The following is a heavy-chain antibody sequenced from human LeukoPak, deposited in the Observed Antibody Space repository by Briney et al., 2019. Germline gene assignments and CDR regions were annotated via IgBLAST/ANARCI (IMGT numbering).Heavy chain of an antibody. D-gene: IGHD3-10*01. Sequence: ASVKVSCKVSGYTLTELSMHWVRQAPGKGLEWMGGFDPEDGETIYAQKFQGRVPMTEDTSTDTAYMGLSSLRSEDTAVYYCATAEARARGVIISDLYYYYGMDVWGQGTTVTVSS. J-gene: IGHJ6*02. CDR2: FDPEDGET. CDR1: GYTLTELS. CDR3: ATAEARARGVIISDLYYYYGMDV. V-gene: IGHV1-24*01.